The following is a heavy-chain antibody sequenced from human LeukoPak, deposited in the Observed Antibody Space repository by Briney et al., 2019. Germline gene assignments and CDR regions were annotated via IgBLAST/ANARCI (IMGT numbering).Heavy chain of an antibody. V-gene: IGHV4-31*03. D-gene: IGHD5-18*01. Sequence: SETLSLTCSVSGVFISGSGHYWTWTRQHPGGGLEWLGFIHPGGTIYYKPSLSSRLTISADTSKNQMSLKLSSVTAADTAVYYCSTGGDTAKGGDSWGQGTMVTVSS. CDR3: STGGDTAKGGDS. CDR1: GVFISGSGHY. CDR2: IHPGGTI. J-gene: IGHJ4*02.